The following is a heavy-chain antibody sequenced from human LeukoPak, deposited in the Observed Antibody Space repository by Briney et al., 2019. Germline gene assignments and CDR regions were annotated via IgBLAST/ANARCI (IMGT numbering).Heavy chain of an antibody. D-gene: IGHD6-19*01. Sequence: GGSLRLSCAASGFTFSSYAMSWVRQAPGKGLEWASTISGSGGSTYYADPVKDRFTISRDFSKNTLYLRMSSLRAEDTAVYYCAKTYSSGWWDLDFWGQGTLVSVSS. J-gene: IGHJ4*02. CDR1: GFTFSSYA. CDR3: AKTYSSGWWDLDF. CDR2: ISGSGGST. V-gene: IGHV3-23*01.